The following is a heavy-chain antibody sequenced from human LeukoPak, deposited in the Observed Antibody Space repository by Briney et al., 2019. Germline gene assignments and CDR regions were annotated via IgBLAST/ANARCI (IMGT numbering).Heavy chain of an antibody. D-gene: IGHD6-19*01. CDR1: GGSFSDYY. CDR3: ARFEAVYYYGMDV. J-gene: IGHJ6*02. Sequence: SETLSLTCAVYGGSFSDYYWSWIRQPPGKGLEWIGEINHSGSTNYNPSLKSRVTISVDTSKNQFSLKLSSVTAADTAVYYCARFEAVYYYGMDVWGQGTTVTVSS. CDR2: INHSGST. V-gene: IGHV4-34*01.